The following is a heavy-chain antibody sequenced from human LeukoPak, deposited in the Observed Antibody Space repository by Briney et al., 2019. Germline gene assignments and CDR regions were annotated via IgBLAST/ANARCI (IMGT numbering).Heavy chain of an antibody. CDR3: ARGYSGSYLRGWFDP. J-gene: IGHJ5*02. V-gene: IGHV1-69*05. D-gene: IGHD1-26*01. CDR1: GGTFSSYA. Sequence: GSLVKVSCKASGGTFSSYAISWVRQAPGQGLEWMGGIIPIFGTANYAQKFQGRVTITTDETTSTAYMELSSLRSEDTAVYYCARGYSGSYLRGWFDPWGQGTLVTVSS. CDR2: IIPIFGTA.